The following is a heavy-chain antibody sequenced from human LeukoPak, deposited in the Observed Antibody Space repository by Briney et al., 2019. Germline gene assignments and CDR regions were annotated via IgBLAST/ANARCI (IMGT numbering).Heavy chain of an antibody. V-gene: IGHV3-23*01. CDR3: ARAYDSSDPLYYYYYMDV. D-gene: IGHD3-22*01. J-gene: IGHJ6*03. Sequence: GGSLRLSCAASGFTFSSYAMSWVRQAPGKGLEWVSVISGSGGSTYYADSVKGRFTISRDNSKNTLYLQMNSLRAEDTAVYYCARAYDSSDPLYYYYYMDVWGKGTTVTVSS. CDR1: GFTFSSYA. CDR2: ISGSGGST.